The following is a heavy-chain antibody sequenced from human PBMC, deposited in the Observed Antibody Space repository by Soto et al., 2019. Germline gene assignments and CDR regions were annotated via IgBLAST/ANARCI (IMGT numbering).Heavy chain of an antibody. D-gene: IGHD4-17*01. CDR3: ATDLDYGDTNYFDY. V-gene: IGHV1-18*01. CDR1: GYTFSNYG. CDR2: ISLYSDGT. J-gene: IGHJ4*02. Sequence: ASVKVSCKTSGYTFSNYGITWVRQAPGQPLEWLGWISLYSDGTIYAQKFQGRVTMTEDTSTDTAYMELSSLRSEDTAVYYCATDLDYGDTNYFDYWGQGTLVTVAS.